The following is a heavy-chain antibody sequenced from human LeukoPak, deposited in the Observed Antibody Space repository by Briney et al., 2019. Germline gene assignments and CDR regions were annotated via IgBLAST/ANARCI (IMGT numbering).Heavy chain of an antibody. CDR2: IYHSGST. Sequence: NPSGTLSLTCAVSGGSISSGNWWSWVRQPPGKGLEWIGEIYHSGSTNYNPSLKSRVTISVDRSKNQFSLKLSSVTAADTAVYYCALAVDTAMVFRSWGQGTLVTVSS. D-gene: IGHD5-18*01. V-gene: IGHV4-4*02. CDR1: GGSISSGNW. CDR3: ALAVDTAMVFRS. J-gene: IGHJ5*02.